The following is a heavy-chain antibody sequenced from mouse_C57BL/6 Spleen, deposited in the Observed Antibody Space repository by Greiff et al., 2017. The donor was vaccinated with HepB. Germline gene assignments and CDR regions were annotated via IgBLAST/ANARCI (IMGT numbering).Heavy chain of an antibody. CDR2: IYPGDGDT. CDR1: GYAFSSYW. D-gene: IGHD2-2*01. CDR3: ARNYVYGRYFDV. Sequence: QVQLQQSGAELVKPGASVKISCKASGYAFSSYWMNWVKQRPGKGLEWIGQIYPGDGDTNYNGKFKGKATLTADKSSSTAYMQLSSLTSEDSAVYFCARNYVYGRYFDVWGTGTTVTVSS. V-gene: IGHV1-80*01. J-gene: IGHJ1*03.